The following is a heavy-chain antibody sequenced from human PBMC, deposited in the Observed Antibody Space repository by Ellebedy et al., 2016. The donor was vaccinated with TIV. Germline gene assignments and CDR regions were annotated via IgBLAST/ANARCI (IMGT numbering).Heavy chain of an antibody. CDR2: FNPNSGGT. D-gene: IGHD4-17*01. V-gene: IGHV1-2*02. CDR3: ASLPHYGDSGP. CDR1: GYTFTGYY. Sequence: AASVKVSCKASGYTFTGYYMHWVRQAPGQGLEWMGWFNPNSGGTNYAQKFQGRVTMTRDTYISTAYMELSRLRSDVTAVYYCASLPHYGDSGPWGQGTLVTVSS. J-gene: IGHJ5*02.